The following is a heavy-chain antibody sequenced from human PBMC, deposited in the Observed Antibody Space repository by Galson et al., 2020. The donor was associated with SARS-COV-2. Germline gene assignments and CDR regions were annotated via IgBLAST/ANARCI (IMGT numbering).Heavy chain of an antibody. D-gene: IGHD2-15*01. CDR2: IYYSGST. Sequence: SQTLSLTCTVSGGSISSSSYYWGWIRQPPGKGLEWIGSIYYSGSTYYNPSLKSRVTISVDTSKNQFSLKLSSVTAADTAVYYCARGAEERRIIVVVPSYYSYMDVWGSGTTVTVSS. J-gene: IGHJ6*03. CDR1: GGSISSSSYY. V-gene: IGHV4-39*07. CDR3: ARGAEERRIIVVVPSYYSYMDV.